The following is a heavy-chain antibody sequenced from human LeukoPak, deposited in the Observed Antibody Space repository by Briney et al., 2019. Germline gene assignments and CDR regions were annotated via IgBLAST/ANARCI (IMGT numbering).Heavy chain of an antibody. CDR2: INDSGST. CDR1: GGSISSYY. J-gene: IGHJ4*02. Sequence: SETLSLTCTVSGGSISSYYWSWIRQPPGKGLEWIGYINDSGSTNSNPSLKSRVAMSVDTSKNQFSLKLSSVTAADTAVYYCTRRGRNNWGEGNDYWGQGTLVTVSS. D-gene: IGHD1-1*01. V-gene: IGHV4-59*08. CDR3: TRRGRNNWGEGNDY.